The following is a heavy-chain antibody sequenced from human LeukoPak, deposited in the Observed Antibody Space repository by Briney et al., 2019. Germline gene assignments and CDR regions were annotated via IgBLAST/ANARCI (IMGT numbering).Heavy chain of an antibody. J-gene: IGHJ4*02. Sequence: GASVTVSCKASGYTFTGYYMHGVRQAPGQGLEWMGWINPNSGGTNYAQKFQGRVTMTRDTSISTAYMELSRLRSDDTAVYYCARHYDRGYFDYWGQGTLVTVSS. CDR2: INPNSGGT. CDR1: GYTFTGYY. D-gene: IGHD3-16*01. V-gene: IGHV1-2*02. CDR3: ARHYDRGYFDY.